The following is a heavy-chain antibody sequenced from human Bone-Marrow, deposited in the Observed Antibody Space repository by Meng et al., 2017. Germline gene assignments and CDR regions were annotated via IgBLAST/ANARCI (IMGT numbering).Heavy chain of an antibody. V-gene: IGHV3-30*06. CDR3: ARDPGKAVAGNIDY. J-gene: IGHJ4*02. D-gene: IGHD6-19*01. CDR1: GFTFSSYG. CDR2: ISYDASDI. Sequence: GESLKISCAASGFTFSSYGMHWVRQAPGKGLEWVAVISYDASDIYYADSVRGRFTVSSDNAKKTLYLQMNSLRSEDTAVYFCARDPGKAVAGNIDYWGQGILVTVSS.